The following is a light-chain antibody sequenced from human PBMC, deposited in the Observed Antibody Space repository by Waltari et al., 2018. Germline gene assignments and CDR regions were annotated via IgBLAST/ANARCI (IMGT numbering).Light chain of an antibody. CDR2: AAS. Sequence: IQLTQSPSSLSASVGDRVTLTCRASQGISSYLAWYQQKPGKAPKLLIYAASTLQSGVPSRFSGSGSGTDFTLTISSLQPEDFATYYCQQHNSYPVTFGPGTKVDIK. V-gene: IGKV1-9*01. CDR3: QQHNSYPVT. J-gene: IGKJ3*01. CDR1: QGISSY.